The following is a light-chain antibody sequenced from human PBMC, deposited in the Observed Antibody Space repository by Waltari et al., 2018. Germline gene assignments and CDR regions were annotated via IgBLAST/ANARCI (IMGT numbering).Light chain of an antibody. CDR1: QRIAPH. CDR3: QESYSTLYT. CDR2: GAS. V-gene: IGKV1-39*01. J-gene: IGKJ2*01. Sequence: DIQLTQSPSSLSASVGDRVTITCRASQRIAPHLNWYQQKPGKAPQLLIYGASTLQSGVPSRFSGSGSGAEFTLTISSLQPEDIATFSCQESYSTLYTFGQGTKVEIK.